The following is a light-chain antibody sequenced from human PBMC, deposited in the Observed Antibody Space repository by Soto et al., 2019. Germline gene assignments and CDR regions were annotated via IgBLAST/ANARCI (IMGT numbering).Light chain of an antibody. V-gene: IGLV2-8*01. CDR3: SSYAGSNNFVL. CDR1: SNDVGGYNY. J-gene: IGLJ2*01. CDR2: DVS. Sequence: QSVLTQPPSASGSPGQSVTISCTGTSNDVGGYNYVSWYQQHPGKAPKLMIFDVSKRPSGVPDRFSGSKSGNTASLTVSGLQAEDEADYYCSSYAGSNNFVLFGGGTKLTVL.